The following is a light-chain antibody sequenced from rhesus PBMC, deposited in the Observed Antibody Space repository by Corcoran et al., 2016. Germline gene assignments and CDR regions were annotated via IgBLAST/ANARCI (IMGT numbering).Light chain of an antibody. V-gene: IGKV1-25*02. CDR2: AAT. CDR3: QQPNSYPLT. Sequence: DIQMTQSPSSLSASVGDRVTITWRASQGISSYLAWYTQKPGKAPKLLIDAATRLQSGVPSRVSGRGSGTDCTLTLSGLQPEDFAPYCCQQPNSYPLTFGPGTKLDIK. J-gene: IGKJ3*01. CDR1: QGISSY.